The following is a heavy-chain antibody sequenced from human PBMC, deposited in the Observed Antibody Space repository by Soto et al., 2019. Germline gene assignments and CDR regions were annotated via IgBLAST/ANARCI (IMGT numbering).Heavy chain of an antibody. Sequence: QVQLQESGPGLVKPSETLSLTCSVSGGSISSYYWSWIRQPPGKGLEWIAYIYYSGTSYNPSLKSRVSISLDTSKNQFSRKLSSVTAADTAVYYCARTYDGSGPNSGGYAFDIWGQGTMVTVSS. CDR2: IYYSGT. V-gene: IGHV4-59*01. J-gene: IGHJ3*02. CDR1: GGSISSYY. D-gene: IGHD3-22*01. CDR3: ARTYDGSGPNSGGYAFDI.